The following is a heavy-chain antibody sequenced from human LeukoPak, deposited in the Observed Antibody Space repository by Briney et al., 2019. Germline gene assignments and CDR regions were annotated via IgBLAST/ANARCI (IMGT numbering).Heavy chain of an antibody. V-gene: IGHV1-24*01. CDR3: ATMYYYDSSGYLVFVDY. J-gene: IGHJ4*02. Sequence: GASVKVSCKVSGYTLTELSMHWVRQAPGKGLEWMGGFDPEDGETIYAQKFQGRVTMTEDTSTDTAYMELSSLRSEDTAVYYCATMYYYDSSGYLVFVDYWGQGALVTVSP. CDR1: GYTLTELS. D-gene: IGHD3-22*01. CDR2: FDPEDGET.